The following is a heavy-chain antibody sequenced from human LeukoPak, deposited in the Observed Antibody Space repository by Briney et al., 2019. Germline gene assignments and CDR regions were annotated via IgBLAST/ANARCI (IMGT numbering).Heavy chain of an antibody. J-gene: IGHJ4*02. CDR1: GFTFSSYG. V-gene: IGHV3-33*06. CDR3: AKELTYYYDSSGYYYFDY. Sequence: PGRSLRLSCAASGFTFSSYGMHWVRQAPGKGLEWVAVIWYDGSNKYYADSVKGRFTISRDNSKNTLYLQMNSLRAEDTAVYYCAKELTYYYDSSGYYYFDYWGQGTLVTVSS. D-gene: IGHD3-22*01. CDR2: IWYDGSNK.